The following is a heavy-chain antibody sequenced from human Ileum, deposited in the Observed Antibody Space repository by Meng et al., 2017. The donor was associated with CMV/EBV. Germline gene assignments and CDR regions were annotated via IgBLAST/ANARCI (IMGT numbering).Heavy chain of an antibody. CDR3: VHRSYSGQDDY. D-gene: IGHD5-12*01. CDR2: IYWDDDT. V-gene: IGHV2-5*02. Sequence: QITLKESGPTLVKPTEHLTLTCTFSGFSFITDKAGVGWRRHPPGKALEWLGFIYWDDDTRYSPSLKTRLTITRDTSKNQVILTMTNMDPADTATYFCVHRSYSGQDDYWGQGALVTVSS. J-gene: IGHJ4*02. CDR1: GFSFITDKAG.